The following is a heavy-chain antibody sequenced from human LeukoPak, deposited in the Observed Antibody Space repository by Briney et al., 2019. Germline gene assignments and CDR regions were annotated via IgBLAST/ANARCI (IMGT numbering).Heavy chain of an antibody. D-gene: IGHD3-3*01. CDR3: VRDRSGYAYFDY. CDR1: GDSISSGYHY. CDR2: IYHSGNT. V-gene: IGHV4-30-4*01. Sequence: SETLSLTCTVSGDSISSGYHYWSWIRQPPGKGLEWIGYIYHSGNTYYNPSLKSQISMSIDTSNNQFSLRLSSVTAADTAVYYCVRDRSGYAYFDYWGQGTLVTVSS. J-gene: IGHJ4*02.